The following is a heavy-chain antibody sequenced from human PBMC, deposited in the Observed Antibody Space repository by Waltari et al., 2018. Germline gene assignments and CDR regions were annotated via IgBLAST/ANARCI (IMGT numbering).Heavy chain of an antibody. V-gene: IGHV1-69*10. D-gene: IGHD2-8*02. CDR2: IIPILGIA. Sequence: QVQLVQSGAEVKKHGSSVKVSCKASGGTFSSYAISWVRQAPGQGLEWMGGIIPILGIANYAQKFQGRVTITADKSTSTAYMELSSLRSEDTAVYYCASHPRTLYWSHVDYWGQGTLVTVSS. CDR1: GGTFSSYA. J-gene: IGHJ4*02. CDR3: ASHPRTLYWSHVDY.